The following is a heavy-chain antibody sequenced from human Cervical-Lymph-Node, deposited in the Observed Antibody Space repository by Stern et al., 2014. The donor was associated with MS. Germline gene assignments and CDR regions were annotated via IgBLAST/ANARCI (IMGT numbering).Heavy chain of an antibody. J-gene: IGHJ4*02. CDR1: GDTFNNFD. D-gene: IGHD6-13*01. CDR3: ARHQGGVAAF. Sequence: QVQLVQSGAEVKKPGSSVKVYCKASGDTFNNFDIGWVRQGPGQGHGWFGWITPLFGTANYAQRLQDRVTFTADESTSTTYMELSRLRSEDTAIYYCARHQGGVAAFWGQGTLVTVSS. V-gene: IGHV1-69*01. CDR2: ITPLFGTA.